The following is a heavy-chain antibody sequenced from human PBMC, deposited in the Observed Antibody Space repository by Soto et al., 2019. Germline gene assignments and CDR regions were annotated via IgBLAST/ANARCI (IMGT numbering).Heavy chain of an antibody. D-gene: IGHD1-26*01. Sequence: EVQLLESGGGLVQPGGSLRLSSAASGFTFSGYAMSWVRQAPGKGLEWVSAISGSGGSTYYADSVKGRFTISRDNSKNTLYLQMNSLRAEDTAVYYCAKIGKTGIVGATLLDYWGQGTLVTVSS. CDR2: ISGSGGST. V-gene: IGHV3-23*01. CDR1: GFTFSGYA. CDR3: AKIGKTGIVGATLLDY. J-gene: IGHJ4*02.